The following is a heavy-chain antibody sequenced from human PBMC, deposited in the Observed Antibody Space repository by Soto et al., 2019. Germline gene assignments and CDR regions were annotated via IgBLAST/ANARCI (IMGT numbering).Heavy chain of an antibody. V-gene: IGHV1-69*13. J-gene: IGHJ6*02. CDR2: IIPIFGTA. CDR3: ARDGTIAAADPSYYYYGMDV. CDR1: GGTFSSYA. D-gene: IGHD6-13*01. Sequence: SVKVSCKASGGTFSSYAISWVRQAPGQGLEWMGGIIPIFGTANYAQKFQGRVTITADESTSTAYMELSSLRSEDTAVYYCARDGTIAAADPSYYYYGMDVWGQGTTVTVSS.